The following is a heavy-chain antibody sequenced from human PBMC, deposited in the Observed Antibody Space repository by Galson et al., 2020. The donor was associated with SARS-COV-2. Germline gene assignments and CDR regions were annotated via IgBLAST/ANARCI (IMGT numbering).Heavy chain of an antibody. CDR1: GFTFSNAW. Sequence: TGGSLRLSCAASGFTFSNAWMSWVRQAPGKGLEWVGRIKSKTDGGTTDYAAPVKGRFTISRDDSKNTLYLQMNSLKTEDTAVYYCTTGPQYNWYFDLWGRGTLVTVSS. CDR2: IKSKTDGGTT. D-gene: IGHD5-18*01. CDR3: TTGPQYNWYFDL. V-gene: IGHV3-15*01. J-gene: IGHJ2*01.